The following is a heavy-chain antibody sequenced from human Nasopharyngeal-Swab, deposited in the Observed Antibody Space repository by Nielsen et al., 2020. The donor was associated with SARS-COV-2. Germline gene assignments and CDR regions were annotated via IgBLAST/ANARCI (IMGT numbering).Heavy chain of an antibody. CDR2: ISNDGSDK. D-gene: IGHD1-26*01. Sequence: SCATSGFTFSSYAMHWVRQAPGKGLEWVAVISNDGSDKFYADSVKGRFSISRDTSRSAVYLQMNSLRAGDTALYYCARADRGGSYFSQYYYYMDVWGTGTTVTVSS. CDR1: GFTFSSYA. V-gene: IGHV3-30*03. CDR3: ARADRGGSYFSQYYYYMDV. J-gene: IGHJ6*03.